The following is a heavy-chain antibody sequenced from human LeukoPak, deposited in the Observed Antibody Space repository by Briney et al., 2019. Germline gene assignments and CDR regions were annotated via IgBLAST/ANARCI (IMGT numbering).Heavy chain of an antibody. J-gene: IGHJ4*02. CDR3: AKGRYCSGGSCYPHFDY. D-gene: IGHD2-15*01. V-gene: IGHV3-23*01. CDR2: ISGCGGST. CDR1: GFTFSSYA. Sequence: GGSLRLSCAASGFTFSSYAMSWVRQAPGKGLEWVSAISGCGGSTYYADSVKGRFTISRDNSKNTLYLQMNSLRAEDTAVYYCAKGRYCSGGSCYPHFDYWGQGTLVTVSS.